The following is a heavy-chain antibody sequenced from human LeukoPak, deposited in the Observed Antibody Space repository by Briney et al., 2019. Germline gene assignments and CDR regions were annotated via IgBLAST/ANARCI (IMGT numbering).Heavy chain of an antibody. Sequence: PSETLSLTCAVYGGSFSGYYWSWIRQPPGKGLEWIGEINHSGSTNYNPSLKSRVTISVDTSKNQFSLKLSSVTAADTAVYYCARRHCSSTSCRNGPRRQEKGLYYFDYWGQGTLVTVSS. CDR3: ARRHCSSTSCRNGPRRQEKGLYYFDY. V-gene: IGHV4-34*01. D-gene: IGHD2-2*01. J-gene: IGHJ4*02. CDR1: GGSFSGYY. CDR2: INHSGST.